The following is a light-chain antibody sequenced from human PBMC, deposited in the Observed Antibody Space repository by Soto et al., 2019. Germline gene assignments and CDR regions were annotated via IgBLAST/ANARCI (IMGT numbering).Light chain of an antibody. V-gene: IGLV2-14*01. Sequence: QAVVTQPASVSGSPGQSITISCTGTSSDVGGYNFVSWYQHHPGKAPKLIIYEVTYRPSGASDRFSGSKSANTASLTISGLQAEDEADYYCSSYTTATTWVFGGGTKLTVL. CDR1: SSDVGGYNF. CDR2: EVT. CDR3: SSYTTATTWV. J-gene: IGLJ3*02.